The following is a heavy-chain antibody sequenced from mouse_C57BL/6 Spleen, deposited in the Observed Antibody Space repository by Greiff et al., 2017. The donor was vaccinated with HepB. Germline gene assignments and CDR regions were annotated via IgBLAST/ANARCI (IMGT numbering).Heavy chain of an antibody. CDR3: TRKDYGSSFYYAMDY. CDR2: IDPEDGET. V-gene: IGHV14-2*01. J-gene: IGHJ4*01. CDR1: GFNIKDYY. Sequence: VQLKESGAELVKPGASVKLSCTASGFNIKDYYMHWVKQRTEQGLEWIGRIDPEDGETKYAPKFQGKATITADTSSNTAYMELRSLTSEDSAVYYCTRKDYGSSFYYAMDYWGQGTSVTVSS. D-gene: IGHD1-1*01.